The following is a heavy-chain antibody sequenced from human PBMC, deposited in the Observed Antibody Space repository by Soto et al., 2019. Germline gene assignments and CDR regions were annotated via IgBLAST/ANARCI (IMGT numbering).Heavy chain of an antibody. CDR2: VHHSWGS. Sequence: QVQLQESGQGLVKPSETLSLSCTVSGGSISSYYWSWFRQSPGKRMEWIGYVHHSWGSSYNPSLQSRVAISLYTSMSQFSLKVTSVTATDTAVYYCARQGFGPLHGLVDVWGQGTRVTVSS. V-gene: IGHV4-59*08. D-gene: IGHD3-10*01. CDR1: GGSISSYY. J-gene: IGHJ6*02. CDR3: ARQGFGPLHGLVDV.